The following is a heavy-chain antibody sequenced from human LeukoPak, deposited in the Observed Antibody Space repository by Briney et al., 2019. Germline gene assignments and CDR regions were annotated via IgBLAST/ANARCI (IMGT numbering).Heavy chain of an antibody. CDR1: GYTFTGYY. CDR2: FNPNSGGT. J-gene: IGHJ3*02. V-gene: IGHV1-2*06. CDR3: ARTWPPLGVVIGDGLDAFDI. D-gene: IGHD2-21*01. Sequence: GASVKVSCKASGYTFTGYYMHWVRQAPGQGLEWMGRFNPNSGGTNYAQKFQCRVTMTTDTSTSTAYMELRSLRSDDTAVYYCARTWPPLGVVIGDGLDAFDIWGQGTMVTVSS.